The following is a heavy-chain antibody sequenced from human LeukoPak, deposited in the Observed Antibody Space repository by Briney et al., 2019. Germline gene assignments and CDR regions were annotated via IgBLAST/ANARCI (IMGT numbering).Heavy chain of an antibody. D-gene: IGHD6-13*01. Sequence: GGPLRLSCAASGFTFSSYGMHWVRQAPGKGLEWVAVIWYDGSNKYYADSVKGRFTISRDNSKNTLYLQMNSLRAEDTAVYYCARDSGIAARGYFDYWGQGTLVTVSS. CDR1: GFTFSSYG. J-gene: IGHJ4*02. V-gene: IGHV3-33*01. CDR3: ARDSGIAARGYFDY. CDR2: IWYDGSNK.